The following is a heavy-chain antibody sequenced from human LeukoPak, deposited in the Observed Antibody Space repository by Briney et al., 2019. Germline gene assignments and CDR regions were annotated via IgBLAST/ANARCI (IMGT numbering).Heavy chain of an antibody. J-gene: IGHJ4*02. V-gene: IGHV1-2*02. CDR2: PNPHSGGA. CDR1: GYTFTSYH. Sequence: ASVKLCCQASGYTFTSYHIYWVRQAPGQGLESMGWPNPHSGGATYAQKFQGRVTMTRDTSTNTAYMELTRLKLDDTAVYFCARSYYGESESSAGTDYWGQGTLVTVSS. D-gene: IGHD3-22*01. CDR3: ARSYYGESESSAGTDY.